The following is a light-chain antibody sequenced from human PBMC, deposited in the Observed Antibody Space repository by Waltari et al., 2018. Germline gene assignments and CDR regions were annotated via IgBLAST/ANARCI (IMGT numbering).Light chain of an antibody. Sequence: SYDLTQPPSVSVSPGQTATITCPGDKLGGKSVFWYQQKPGQSPVLVLYQDAKRPSGIPARFSGSNSGNTATLTIRMTQPMDEADYYCQVWDTTRGFYGSGTKVTVL. CDR2: QDA. J-gene: IGLJ1*01. CDR3: QVWDTTRGF. CDR1: KLGGKS. V-gene: IGLV3-1*01.